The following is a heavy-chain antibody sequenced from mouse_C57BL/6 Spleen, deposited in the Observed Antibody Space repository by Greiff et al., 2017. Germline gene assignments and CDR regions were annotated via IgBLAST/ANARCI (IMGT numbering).Heavy chain of an antibody. CDR1: GYAFSSSW. V-gene: IGHV1-82*01. J-gene: IGHJ4*01. Sequence: QVQLQQSGPELVKPGASVKISCKASGYAFSSSWMNWVKQRPGKGLEWIGRIYPGDGDTNYNGKFKGKATLTADKSSSTAYMQLSSLTSEDSAVYVCANAMGAYYYAMDYWGQGTSVTVSS. D-gene: IGHD1-1*02. CDR3: ANAMGAYYYAMDY. CDR2: IYPGDGDT.